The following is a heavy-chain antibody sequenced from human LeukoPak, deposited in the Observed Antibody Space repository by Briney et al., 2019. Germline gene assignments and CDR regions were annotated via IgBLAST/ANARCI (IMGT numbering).Heavy chain of an antibody. V-gene: IGHV4-39*07. CDR3: ARSNLQTYYYGSGSYYKGVYFDY. Sequence: ASETLSLTCTVSGGSISSSSYYWGRIRQPPGKGLEWIGSIYYSGSTYYNPSLKSRVTISVDTSKNQFSLKLSSVTAADTAVYYCARSNLQTYYYGSGSYYKGVYFDYWGQGTLVTVSS. J-gene: IGHJ4*02. D-gene: IGHD3-10*01. CDR1: GGSISSSSYY. CDR2: IYYSGST.